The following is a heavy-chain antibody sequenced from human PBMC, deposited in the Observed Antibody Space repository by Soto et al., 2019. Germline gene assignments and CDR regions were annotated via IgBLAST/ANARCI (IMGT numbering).Heavy chain of an antibody. V-gene: IGHV1-18*01. CDR1: GYTFTKYG. CDR3: ARAFWFGESSI. CDR2: TSGDNGIT. Sequence: QVRLVQSGAEVKKTGASVKVSCKASGYTFTKYGISWVRQVPGQGLEWMGWTSGDNGITNYAQNLQGRFTMTTDTSTSTAYMELSSMRSDDTAVYYCARAFWFGESSIWGQGTMVTVSS. J-gene: IGHJ3*02. D-gene: IGHD3-10*01.